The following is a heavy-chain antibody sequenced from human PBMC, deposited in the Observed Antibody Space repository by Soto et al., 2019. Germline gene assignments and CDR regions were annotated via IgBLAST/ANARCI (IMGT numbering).Heavy chain of an antibody. CDR2: INWNGGST. CDR1: GFTFDDYG. CDR3: ARDLLTDHRTSAAPGGY. V-gene: IGHV3-20*04. Sequence: PGGSLRLSCAASGFTFDDYGMSWVRQAPGKGLEWVSGINWNGGSTGYADSVKGRFTISRDNAKNSLYLQMNSLRAEDTALYYCARDLLTDHRTSAAPGGYWGQGTLVTVSS. D-gene: IGHD3-16*01. J-gene: IGHJ4*02.